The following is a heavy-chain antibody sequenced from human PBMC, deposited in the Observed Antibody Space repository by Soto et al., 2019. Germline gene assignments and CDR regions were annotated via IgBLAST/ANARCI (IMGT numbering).Heavy chain of an antibody. CDR1: GGTFSSYA. CDR2: IIPIFGTA. Sequence: QVQLVQSGAEVKKPGSSVKVSCKASGGTFSSYAISWVRQAPGQGLEWMGGIIPIFGTANYAQKFQGRVTITADESTSTAYMELSSLRSEDTAVYDCASGGFTIFGVVIKMVDYYGMDVWGQGTTVTVSS. D-gene: IGHD3-3*01. CDR3: ASGGFTIFGVVIKMVDYYGMDV. J-gene: IGHJ6*02. V-gene: IGHV1-69*01.